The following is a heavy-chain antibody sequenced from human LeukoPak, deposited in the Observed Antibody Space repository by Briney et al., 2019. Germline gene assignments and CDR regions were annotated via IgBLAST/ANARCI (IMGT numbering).Heavy chain of an antibody. V-gene: IGHV1-18*01. CDR1: GYTFTSYG. D-gene: IGHD3-22*01. J-gene: IGHJ4*02. Sequence: GASVKVSCKASGYTFTSYGISWVRQAPGQGLEWMGWISAYNGNTNYAQKLQGRVTMTTDTSTSTAYMELRSLRSDDTAVYYCARDFRHYDSSGYLDYWGQGTLVTVSS. CDR3: ARDFRHYDSSGYLDY. CDR2: ISAYNGNT.